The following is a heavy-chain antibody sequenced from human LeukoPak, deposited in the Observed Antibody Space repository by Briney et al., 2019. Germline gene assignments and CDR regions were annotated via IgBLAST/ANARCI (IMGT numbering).Heavy chain of an antibody. CDR1: GFTFSSYA. CDR2: ISGSGGST. V-gene: IGHV3-23*01. CDR3: AKVVKWSGYYYFDY. Sequence: QAGGSLRLSCAASGFTFSSYAMSWVRQAPGKGLEWVSAISGSGGSTYYADSVKGRFTISRDNSKNTLYLQMNSLRAEDTAVYYCAKVVKWSGYYYFDYWGQGTLVTVSS. J-gene: IGHJ4*02. D-gene: IGHD3-3*01.